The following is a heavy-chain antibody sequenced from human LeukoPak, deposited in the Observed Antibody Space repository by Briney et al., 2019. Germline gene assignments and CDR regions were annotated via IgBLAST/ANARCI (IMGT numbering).Heavy chain of an antibody. J-gene: IGHJ4*02. CDR3: AKAGSGWPRWGDY. Sequence: PGGSLRLSCAASGFTLSSYAMSWVRQAPGKGLEWGSAISGSGGSTYYADSVKGRFTISRDNSKNTLYLQMNGLRAEDTAVYYCAKAGSGWPRWGDYWGQGTLVTVSS. V-gene: IGHV3-23*01. D-gene: IGHD6-19*01. CDR2: ISGSGGST. CDR1: GFTLSSYA.